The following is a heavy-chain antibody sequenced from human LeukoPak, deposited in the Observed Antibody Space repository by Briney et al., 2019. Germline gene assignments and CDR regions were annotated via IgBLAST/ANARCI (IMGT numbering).Heavy chain of an antibody. CDR3: ARSRGIVATIDYYYHGMDV. Sequence: ASVKVSCKASGYTFTGYYMHWVRQAPGQGLEWMGWINPNSGGTDYAQKFQGWVTMTRDTSISTAYMELNRLRSDDTAVYYCARSRGIVATIDYYYHGMDVWGQGTTVTVSS. CDR1: GYTFTGYY. V-gene: IGHV1-2*04. D-gene: IGHD5-12*01. CDR2: INPNSGGT. J-gene: IGHJ6*02.